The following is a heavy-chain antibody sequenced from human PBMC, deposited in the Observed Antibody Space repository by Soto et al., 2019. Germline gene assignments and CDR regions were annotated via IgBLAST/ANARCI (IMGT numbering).Heavy chain of an antibody. CDR3: GKDITPGYSSIPPYFDY. D-gene: IGHD6-13*01. CDR2: ISWNSGSI. Sequence: GGSLRLSCAASGFTFDDYAMHWVRQAPGKGLEWVSGISWNSGSIGYADSVKGRFTISRDNAKNSLYLQMNSLRAEDTALYYCGKDITPGYSSIPPYFDYWGQGTLVTVSS. CDR1: GFTFDDYA. V-gene: IGHV3-9*01. J-gene: IGHJ4*02.